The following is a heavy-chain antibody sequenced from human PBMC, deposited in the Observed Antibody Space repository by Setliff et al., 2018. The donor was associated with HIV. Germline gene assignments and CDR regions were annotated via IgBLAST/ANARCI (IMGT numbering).Heavy chain of an antibody. CDR1: EFTLSGYS. D-gene: IGHD2-2*03. V-gene: IGHV3-23*01. J-gene: IGHJ4*02. Sequence: GGSLRLSCAASEFTLSGYSMSWVRQVPGKGLEWVSAIDPSGSRIFYSDSVKGRFTISRDNSKNTLYLQMNSLTAEDTAVYYCAKVDNGHCTSASCRDFDYWGQGTLVTVSS. CDR3: AKVDNGHCTSASCRDFDY. CDR2: IDPSGSRI.